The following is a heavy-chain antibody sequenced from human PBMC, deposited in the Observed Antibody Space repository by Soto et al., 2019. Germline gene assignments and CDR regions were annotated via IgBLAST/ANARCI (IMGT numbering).Heavy chain of an antibody. CDR1: NDSISTYY. J-gene: IGHJ4*02. Sequence: QVQLQESGPGLVKPSETLSLTCTVSNDSISTYYWTWIRQPPGKGLEWIGFIYYSGSTTYNPSLQSRVTISVDTSKNQFSLKMNSVTAADTAVYYCARPGRDWGALHYWGQGTLVTVSS. CDR3: ARPGRDWGALHY. V-gene: IGHV4-59*08. CDR2: IYYSGST. D-gene: IGHD7-27*01.